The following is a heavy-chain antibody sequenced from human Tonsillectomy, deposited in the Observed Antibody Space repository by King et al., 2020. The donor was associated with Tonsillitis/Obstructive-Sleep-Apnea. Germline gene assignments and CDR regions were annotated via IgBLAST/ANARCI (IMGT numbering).Heavy chain of an antibody. CDR3: ARLDTGDDFYKYGMDV. CDR1: GYTFTSYW. D-gene: IGHD5-12*01. Sequence: VQLVQSGAEVKKPGESLRISCKGSGYTFTSYWINWVRQMPGKGLEWMGRIDPSDSYANYSPSFQGHVTMSVDKSTSTAYLQWSSLKASDTAIYYCARLDTGDDFYKYGMDVGGQGTTVTVS. V-gene: IGHV5-10-1*03. J-gene: IGHJ6*02. CDR2: IDPSDSYA.